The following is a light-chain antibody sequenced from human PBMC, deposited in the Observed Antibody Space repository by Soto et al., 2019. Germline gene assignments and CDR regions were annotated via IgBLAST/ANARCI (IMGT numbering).Light chain of an antibody. V-gene: IGLV1-40*01. CDR1: SSNIGAGYD. J-gene: IGLJ2*01. CDR2: GNS. Sequence: QSVLTQPPSVSGAPGQRVTISCTGSSSNIGAGYDVHWYQQLPATAPKLLIYGNSNRPSGVPDRFSGSKSGTTASLAITGLQAEEEADYYCQSYDSSLSGYVVFGGGTKLTVL. CDR3: QSYDSSLSGYVV.